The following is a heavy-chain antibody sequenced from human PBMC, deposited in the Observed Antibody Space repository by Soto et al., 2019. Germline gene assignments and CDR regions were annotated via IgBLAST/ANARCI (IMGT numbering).Heavy chain of an antibody. D-gene: IGHD2-15*01. Sequence: GGSLRLPCAASGFSFSDYYMSWIRQTPGKGLEWVPYISGSSEHTKDADSVKGRITILRANATNSVYRQMNSLREEKTDAYYWALLNRRNVFNCDAWCQGTLDAVSS. J-gene: IGHJ5*02. CDR3: ALLNRRNVFNCDA. CDR1: GFSFSDYY. CDR2: ISGSSEHT. V-gene: IGHV3-11*03.